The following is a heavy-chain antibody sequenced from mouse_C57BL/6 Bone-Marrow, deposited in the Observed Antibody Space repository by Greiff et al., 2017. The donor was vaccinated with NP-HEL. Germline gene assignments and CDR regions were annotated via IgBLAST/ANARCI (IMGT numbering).Heavy chain of an antibody. V-gene: IGHV1-64*01. J-gene: IGHJ3*01. CDR3: AREHYGSGSWYAY. CDR2: IHPNSGST. CDR1: GYTFTSYW. Sequence: QVQLQQPGAELVKPGASVKLSCKASGYTFTSYWMHWVKQRPGQGLEWIGMIHPNSGSTNYNEKFKSKATLTVDKSSSTAYMQLSSLTSEDSAVYYCAREHYGSGSWYAYWGQGTLVTVSA. D-gene: IGHD1-1*01.